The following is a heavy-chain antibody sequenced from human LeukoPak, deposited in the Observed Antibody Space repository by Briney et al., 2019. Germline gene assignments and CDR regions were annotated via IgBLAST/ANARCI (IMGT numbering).Heavy chain of an antibody. CDR2: ISGDGTIK. V-gene: IGHV3-74*03. Sequence: GGSLRLSCEPSGFPFSSYWMLWVRQAPGGGLVWVSRISGDGTIKTYADFVRGRFIVSRDNTKNILHLQMNSLKVEDTATYFCSRSQFDYWGQGVLVTVSS. CDR1: GFPFSSYW. CDR3: SRSQFDY. J-gene: IGHJ4*02.